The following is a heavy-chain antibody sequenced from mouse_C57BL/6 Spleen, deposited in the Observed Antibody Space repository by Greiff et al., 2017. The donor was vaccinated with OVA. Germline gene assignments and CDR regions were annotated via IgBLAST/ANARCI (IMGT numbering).Heavy chain of an antibody. Sequence: LQESGAELARPGASVKMSCKASGYTFTSYTMHWVKQRPGQGLEWIGYINPSSGYTKYNQKFKDKATLTADKSSSTAYMQLSSLTSEDSAVYYCARSGYGNYLYAMDYWGQGTSVTVSS. CDR1: GYTFTSYT. D-gene: IGHD2-1*01. V-gene: IGHV1-4*01. CDR2: INPSSGYT. CDR3: ARSGYGNYLYAMDY. J-gene: IGHJ4*01.